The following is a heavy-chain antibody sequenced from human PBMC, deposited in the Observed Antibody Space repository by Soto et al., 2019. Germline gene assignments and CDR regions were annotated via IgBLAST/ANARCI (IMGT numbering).Heavy chain of an antibody. V-gene: IGHV1-3*05. CDR1: GYTFINYA. J-gene: IGHJ4*02. Sequence: QVQLVQSGAEEKKPGASVKVSCKASGYTFINYAIHWVRQAPGQRLEWMGWINAGNGDTKYSQKFQGRVTITRDNPANTAYMELSGLRSEGTAVYYCAGGGEGYYFDDWGQGTLLTVSS. D-gene: IGHD3-16*01. CDR3: AGGGEGYYFDD. CDR2: INAGNGDT.